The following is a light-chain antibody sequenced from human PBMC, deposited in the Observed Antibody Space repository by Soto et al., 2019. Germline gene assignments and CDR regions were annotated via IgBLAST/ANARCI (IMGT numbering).Light chain of an antibody. CDR1: QGITSY. Sequence: DIQMTQSPASLSASLGERLTLTCRASQGITSYLAWYQQRPGKAPGLLIYSASTLQSGVPSRFSGSGYGTDFSLTISNLQPEDFATYYCQQLYSHPLTFGGGTKVDIK. CDR3: QQLYSHPLT. J-gene: IGKJ4*01. CDR2: SAS. V-gene: IGKV1-9*01.